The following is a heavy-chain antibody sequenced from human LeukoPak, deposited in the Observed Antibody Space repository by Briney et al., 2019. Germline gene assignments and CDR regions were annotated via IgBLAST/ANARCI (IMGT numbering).Heavy chain of an antibody. J-gene: IGHJ5*01. CDR1: GFSFSDYY. Sequence: PGGSLRLSCAASGFSFSDYYMSWIRQAPGKGLEWLSYISSRGSGVYYADSVKGRFTISRDNARNSLYLEVSSLRADDTAVYYCARESGRSWTIFDSWGQGTLVTVSS. CDR2: ISSRGSGV. V-gene: IGHV3-11*01. CDR3: ARESGRSWTIFDS. D-gene: IGHD6-13*01.